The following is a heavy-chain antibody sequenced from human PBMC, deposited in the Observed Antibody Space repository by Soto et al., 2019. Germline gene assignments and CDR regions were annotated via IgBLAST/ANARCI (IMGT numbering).Heavy chain of an antibody. CDR1: GGSISSSSYY. D-gene: IGHD6-6*01. J-gene: IGHJ5*02. CDR2: IYYSRST. CDR3: ARERPDGARLDP. V-gene: IGHV4-39*07. Sequence: SETLSLTCTVSGGSISSSSYYWGWIRQPPGKGLEWIGCIYYSRSTYYNPSLKSRVTISVDTSKNQFSLKLSSVTAADTAVYYCARERPDGARLDPWGQGTLVTVSS.